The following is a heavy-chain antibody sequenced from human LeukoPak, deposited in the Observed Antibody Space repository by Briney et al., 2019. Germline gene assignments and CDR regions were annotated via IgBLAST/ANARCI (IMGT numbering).Heavy chain of an antibody. J-gene: IGHJ4*02. V-gene: IGHV3-23*01. Sequence: GGSLRLSCAASGFTFSSYAMSWVRQAPGKGLEWVSAISGSGGSTYYADSVKGRFTISRDNSKNTLYLQMNSLRAEDTAVYYCAKIPTYYDFWSGHYFDYWGQGTLVTVSS. D-gene: IGHD3-3*01. CDR2: ISGSGGST. CDR3: AKIPTYYDFWSGHYFDY. CDR1: GFTFSSYA.